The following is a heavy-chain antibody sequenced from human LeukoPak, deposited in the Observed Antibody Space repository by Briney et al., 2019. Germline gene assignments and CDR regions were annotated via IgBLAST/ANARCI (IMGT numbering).Heavy chain of an antibody. Sequence: PGGSLRLSCAASGFTFSSYWMHWVRRAPGKGLVWVSRINSDGSRTDYADSVKGRFTISRDNAKNTLYLQVNSLTAEDTAIYYCVRSFDIWGQGTMITVSS. CDR1: GFTFSSYW. CDR3: VRSFDI. J-gene: IGHJ3*02. V-gene: IGHV3-74*01. CDR2: INSDGSRT.